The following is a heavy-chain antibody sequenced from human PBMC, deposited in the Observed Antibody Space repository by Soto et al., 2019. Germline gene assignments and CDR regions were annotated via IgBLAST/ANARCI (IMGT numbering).Heavy chain of an antibody. V-gene: IGHV4-59*01. Sequence: KTSETLSLTCTVSGGSISSYYWSWIRQPPGKGLEWIGYIYYSGSTNYNPSLKSRVTISVDTSKNQFSLKLSSVTAADTAVYYCARSNPNYCSSTSCQYSSSWRALDYWGQGTLVTVSS. J-gene: IGHJ4*02. D-gene: IGHD2-2*01. CDR2: IYYSGST. CDR3: ARSNPNYCSSTSCQYSSSWRALDY. CDR1: GGSISSYY.